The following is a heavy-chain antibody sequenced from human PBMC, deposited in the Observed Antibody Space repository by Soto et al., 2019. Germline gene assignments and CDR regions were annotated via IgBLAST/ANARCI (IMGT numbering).Heavy chain of an antibody. D-gene: IGHD6-25*01. CDR1: GGSFSGYY. Sequence: SETLSLTCAVNGGSFSGYYWSWVRQSPGKGLEWIGEINHSGRSNLNPSLTSRLSTSVDTSKNHFTLTLTSVTAADTAVYYCARGPRCIYTSGSNNYCNFCLDVWGQGTTVTVSS. V-gene: IGHV4-34*01. CDR2: INHSGRS. CDR3: ARGPRCIYTSGSNNYCNFCLDV. J-gene: IGHJ6*02.